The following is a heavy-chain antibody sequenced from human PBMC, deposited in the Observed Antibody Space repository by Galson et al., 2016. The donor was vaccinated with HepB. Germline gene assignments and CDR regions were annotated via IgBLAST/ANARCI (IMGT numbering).Heavy chain of an antibody. D-gene: IGHD3-16*01. CDR1: GFTLSNLW. Sequence: SLRLSCAASGFTLSNLWMHWVRQAPGKGLVWVARINSDGSGTRYADSVKGRFTISRDNAKNTVYMQMNSLRAEDTAVYYCAREGETWAYYLDYWGQGTLVTVSS. V-gene: IGHV3-74*01. CDR3: AREGETWAYYLDY. J-gene: IGHJ4*02. CDR2: INSDGSGT.